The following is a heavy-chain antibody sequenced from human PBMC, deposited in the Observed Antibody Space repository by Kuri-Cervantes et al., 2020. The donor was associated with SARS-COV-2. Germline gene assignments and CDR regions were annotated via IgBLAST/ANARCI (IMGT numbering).Heavy chain of an antibody. CDR1: GGSISSYY. CDR3: ASARAFDI. J-gene: IGHJ3*02. CDR2: IYYSGST. V-gene: IGHV4-59*12. Sequence: GSLRLSCTVSGGSISSYYWSWIRQPAGKGLEWIGYIYYSGSTNYNPSLKSRVTISVDTSKNRFSLKLSSVTAADTAVYYCASARAFDIWGQGTMVTVSS.